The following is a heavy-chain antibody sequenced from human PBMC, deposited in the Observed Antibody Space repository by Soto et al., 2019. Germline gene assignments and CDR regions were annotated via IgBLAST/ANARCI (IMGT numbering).Heavy chain of an antibody. CDR2: IRQDGNEM. Sequence: GGSLRLSCAASGFTIGGAWMSWVRQAPGKGLEWVAKIRQDGNEMYYVDAVRGRFTISRDNAKNSLYLQMNSPRVEDTALYYCARDGYSYALDVWGQGTTVTVSS. CDR1: GFTIGGAW. V-gene: IGHV3-7*01. CDR3: ARDGYSYALDV. J-gene: IGHJ6*02.